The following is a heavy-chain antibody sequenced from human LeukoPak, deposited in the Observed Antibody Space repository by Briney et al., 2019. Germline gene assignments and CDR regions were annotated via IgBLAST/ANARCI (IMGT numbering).Heavy chain of an antibody. D-gene: IGHD6-13*01. J-gene: IGHJ4*02. CDR2: ISGSGGST. Sequence: GGSLRLSCAASGFTFSSYAMSWVRQAPGKGLEWISAISGSGGSTYYADSVKGRFTISRDNSKNTLYLQMNSLRAEDTAVYYCAKDLSGSWPHRPYDYWGQGTLVTVSS. CDR3: AKDLSGSWPHRPYDY. CDR1: GFTFSSYA. V-gene: IGHV3-23*01.